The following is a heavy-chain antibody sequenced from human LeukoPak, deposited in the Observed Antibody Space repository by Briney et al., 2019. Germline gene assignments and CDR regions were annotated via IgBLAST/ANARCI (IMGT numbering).Heavy chain of an antibody. Sequence: SVKVSCKASGGTFSIYTNSWMRQAPGQGLERMGGIIPIFGTANYAQKFQGRVTITADESTSTAYMELSSLRSEDTAVYYCARGELLYYFDYWGQGTLVTVSS. D-gene: IGHD2-21*02. CDR3: ARGELLYYFDY. CDR2: IIPIFGTA. J-gene: IGHJ4*02. V-gene: IGHV1-69*01. CDR1: GGTFSIYT.